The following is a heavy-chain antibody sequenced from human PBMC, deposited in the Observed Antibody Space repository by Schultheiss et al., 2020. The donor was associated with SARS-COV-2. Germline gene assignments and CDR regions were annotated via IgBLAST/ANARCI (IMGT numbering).Heavy chain of an antibody. V-gene: IGHV4-61*01. J-gene: IGHJ6*02. CDR3: ARRRGYSMDV. CDR1: GGSVSSGSYY. CDR2: IYYSGST. Sequence: SETLSLTCTVSGGSVSSGSYYWSWIRQPPGKGLEWIGYIYYSGSTNYNPSLKSRVTISVDTSNNRFSLKLNSVTAADTAVYYCARRRGYSMDVWGQGTTVTVSS. D-gene: IGHD5-12*01.